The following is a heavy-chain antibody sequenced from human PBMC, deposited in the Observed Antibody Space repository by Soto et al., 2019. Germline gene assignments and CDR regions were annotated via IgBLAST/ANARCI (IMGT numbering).Heavy chain of an antibody. CDR1: GFTFNTYV. J-gene: IGHJ3*01. CDR2: ISYSADKT. Sequence: EVQLLESGGGLVQPGGSLRLSCAASGFTFNTYVMNLVRQAPGKGLEWVSTISYSADKTHYADSVKGRFTISRDNSRDTLFMQMNSLRADDAAVYYCARRARTATTKWGAFDVWGQGTMFTVSS. CDR3: ARRARTATTKWGAFDV. V-gene: IGHV3-23*01. D-gene: IGHD1-7*01.